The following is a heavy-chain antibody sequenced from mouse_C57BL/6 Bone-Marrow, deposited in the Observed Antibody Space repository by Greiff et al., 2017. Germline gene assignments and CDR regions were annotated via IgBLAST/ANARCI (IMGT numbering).Heavy chain of an antibody. Sequence: DVKLQESGPVLVKPGASVKMSCKASGYTFTDYYMNWVKQSHGKSLEWIGVINPYNGGTSYNQKFKGKATLTVDKSSSTAYMELNSLTSEDSAVYYCARFVNGFLYYFDYWGQGTTLTVSA. V-gene: IGHV1-19*01. D-gene: IGHD2-2*01. J-gene: IGHJ2*01. CDR3: ARFVNGFLYYFDY. CDR1: GYTFTDYY. CDR2: INPYNGGT.